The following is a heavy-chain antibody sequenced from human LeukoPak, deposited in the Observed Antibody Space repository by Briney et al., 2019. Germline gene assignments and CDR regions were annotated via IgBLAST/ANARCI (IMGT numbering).Heavy chain of an antibody. CDR1: GFTFSSYA. CDR3: ARGGGELRLFDY. V-gene: IGHV3-30-3*01. J-gene: IGHJ4*02. Sequence: GRSLRLSCAASGFTFSSYAMHWVRQAPGKGLEWVAVISYDGSNKYYADSVKGRFTISRDNSKNTRYLQMNSRRAKDTAVYYCARGGGELRLFDYWGQGTLVTVSS. D-gene: IGHD1-26*01. CDR2: ISYDGSNK.